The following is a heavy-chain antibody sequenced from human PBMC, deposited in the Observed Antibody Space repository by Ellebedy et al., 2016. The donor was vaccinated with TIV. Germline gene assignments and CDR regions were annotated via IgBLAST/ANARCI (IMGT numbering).Heavy chain of an antibody. CDR2: LQSKTAGGTA. V-gene: IGHV3-15*07. D-gene: IGHD3-16*01. CDR3: STVLWGAHMTRDSLDI. Sequence: GESLKISCAASGFTFSNAWMNWVRQPPGKGPPRAGRLQSKTAGGTADYAAPVKARFTISRDDSNTTLYLQMHTLKTEDTAVYYCSTVLWGAHMTRDSLDIWGEGTMVTVYS. J-gene: IGHJ3*02. CDR1: GFTFSNAW.